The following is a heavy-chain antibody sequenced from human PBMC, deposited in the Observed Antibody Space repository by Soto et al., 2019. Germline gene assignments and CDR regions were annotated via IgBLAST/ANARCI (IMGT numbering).Heavy chain of an antibody. CDR3: ARSFGWYAIDY. D-gene: IGHD6-19*01. V-gene: IGHV4-4*02. J-gene: IGHJ4*02. Sequence: QVLLQESGPGLVQPSGTLSLSCAVSGGSISSNYFWGWVRQPPGKGLEWVGDISHSGSVNYNPSLKSRVTISIDKSKNQFSLKLNSATAADTALYYCARSFGWYAIDYWGQGTLVIVSS. CDR2: ISHSGSV. CDR1: GGSISSNYF.